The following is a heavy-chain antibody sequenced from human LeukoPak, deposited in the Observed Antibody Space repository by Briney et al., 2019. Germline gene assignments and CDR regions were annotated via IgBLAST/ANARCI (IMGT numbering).Heavy chain of an antibody. Sequence: ASVKVSCKASGYTFTSYYMHWVRQAPGQGLEWMGIINPSGGSTSYAQKFQGRVTITADESTSTAYMELSSLRSEDTAVYYCARLPLRSIAVGYYGMDVWGQGTTVTVSS. CDR2: INPSGGST. CDR3: ARLPLRSIAVGYYGMDV. J-gene: IGHJ6*02. CDR1: GYTFTSYY. V-gene: IGHV1-46*01. D-gene: IGHD6-6*01.